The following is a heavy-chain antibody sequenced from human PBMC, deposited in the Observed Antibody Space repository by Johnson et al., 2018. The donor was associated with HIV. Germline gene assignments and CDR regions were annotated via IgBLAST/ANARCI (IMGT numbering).Heavy chain of an antibody. Sequence: QVQLVESGGGLVQPGRSLRLSCAASGFTFDDYAMHWVRQAPGKGLEWVSVISYDGSNKYYADSVKGRFTISRDNSKNTLYLQMNSLRAEDTAVYYCARIGLPYYYGSGSYSHDAFDIWGQGTMVTVSS. V-gene: IGHV3-30-3*01. CDR3: ARIGLPYYYGSGSYSHDAFDI. CDR1: GFTFDDYA. J-gene: IGHJ3*02. CDR2: ISYDGSNK. D-gene: IGHD3-10*01.